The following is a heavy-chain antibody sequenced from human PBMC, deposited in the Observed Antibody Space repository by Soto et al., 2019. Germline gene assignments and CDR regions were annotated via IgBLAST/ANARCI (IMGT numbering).Heavy chain of an antibody. CDR3: ANRKLRRLD. CDR1: GFTISSYA. V-gene: IGHV3-23*01. Sequence: HPGGSLRLSCAASGFTISSYALSWVRQAPGKGLEWVSAIAGGSSATYYADSVKGRFVISRDSSKNTLYLQMDSLRVEDTAVYYCANRKLRRLDWGQGTPVTVSS. D-gene: IGHD2-15*01. J-gene: IGHJ4*02. CDR2: IAGGSSAT.